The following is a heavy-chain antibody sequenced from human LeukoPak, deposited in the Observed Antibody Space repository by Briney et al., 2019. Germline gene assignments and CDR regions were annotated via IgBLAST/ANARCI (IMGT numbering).Heavy chain of an antibody. Sequence: PGGSLRLSCAASGFTFSSYSMNWVRQAPGKGLEWVSSISSSSSYIYYADSVKGRFTISRDNAKNSLYLQMNSLRAEDTAVYYRARFDILTGYSYAWGQGTLVTVSS. D-gene: IGHD3-9*01. CDR2: ISSSSSYI. CDR3: ARFDILTGYSYA. J-gene: IGHJ5*02. CDR1: GFTFSSYS. V-gene: IGHV3-21*01.